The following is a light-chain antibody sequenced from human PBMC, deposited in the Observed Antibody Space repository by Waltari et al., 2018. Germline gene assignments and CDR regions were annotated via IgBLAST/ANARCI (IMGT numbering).Light chain of an antibody. V-gene: IGLV2-11*01. CDR3: CSYAGSYTWV. Sequence: SALTQPRSVSGSPGRSFTIPCSVPSSAIAVWHYASGYQQHPGKAPKLLISEAIKRPSGVPDRCSGSKSGNTASLTISGLQAEDEAEYYCCSYAGSYTWVFGGGTKVTVL. J-gene: IGLJ3*02. CDR2: EAI. CDR1: SSAIAVWHY.